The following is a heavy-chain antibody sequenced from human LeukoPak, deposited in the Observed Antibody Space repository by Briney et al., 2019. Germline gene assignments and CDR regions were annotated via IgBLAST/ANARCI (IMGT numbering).Heavy chain of an antibody. Sequence: PGGSLRLSCAASVFTFNSYSMNWVRQAPGKGLEWVSYISSSSSTIYYADSVKGRFTISRDNAKNSLYLQMNSLRAEDTAVYYCARETEFYGYDPFYYYYYYMDVWGKGTTVTVSS. D-gene: IGHD5-18*01. J-gene: IGHJ6*03. V-gene: IGHV3-48*01. CDR3: ARETEFYGYDPFYYYYYYMDV. CDR1: VFTFNSYS. CDR2: ISSSSSTI.